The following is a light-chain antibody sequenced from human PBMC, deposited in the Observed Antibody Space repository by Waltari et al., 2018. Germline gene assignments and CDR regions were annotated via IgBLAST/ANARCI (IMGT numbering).Light chain of an antibody. V-gene: IGLV1-51*02. Sequence: QSVLTQPPSVSAAPGQRVTISCSGSSSNIGSRSVSWYQQVPGTAPKLLISENDKRPSGIPDRFSGSKSGTSASLGITGLQTGDEADYYCGTWDVSPGAGAFGGGTKLTVL. CDR2: END. J-gene: IGLJ3*02. CDR3: GTWDVSPGAGA. CDR1: SSNIGSRS.